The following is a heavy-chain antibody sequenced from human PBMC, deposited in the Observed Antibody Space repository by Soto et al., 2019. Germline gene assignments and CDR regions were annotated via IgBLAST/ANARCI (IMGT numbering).Heavy chain of an antibody. D-gene: IGHD1-1*01. Sequence: GGSLRLSCAASGFTFSSYSMNWVRQAPGKGLEWVSYISSSSSTIYYADSVKGRFTISRDNAKNSLYLQMNSLRAEDTAVYYCARDRLEPSLYNWFDPWGQGTLVTVSS. V-gene: IGHV3-48*01. CDR3: ARDRLEPSLYNWFDP. CDR1: GFTFSSYS. J-gene: IGHJ5*02. CDR2: ISSSSSTI.